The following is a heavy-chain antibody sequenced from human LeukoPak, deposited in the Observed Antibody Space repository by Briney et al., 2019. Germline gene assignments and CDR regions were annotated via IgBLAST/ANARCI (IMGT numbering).Heavy chain of an antibody. V-gene: IGHV4-34*01. Sequence: SETLSLTCAVYGGSFSGYYWSWIRQPPGKGLEWIGEINHSGSTNYNPSLKSRVTISVDTSKNQFSLKLSSVTAADTAVYYCARVPNYYDSSGYPRYAFDIWGQGAMVTVSS. CDR1: GGSFSGYY. CDR3: ARVPNYYDSSGYPRYAFDI. CDR2: INHSGST. J-gene: IGHJ3*02. D-gene: IGHD3-22*01.